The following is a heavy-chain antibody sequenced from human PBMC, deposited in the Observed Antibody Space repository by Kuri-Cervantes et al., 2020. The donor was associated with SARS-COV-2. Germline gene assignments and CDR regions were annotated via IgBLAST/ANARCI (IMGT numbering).Heavy chain of an antibody. D-gene: IGHD6-13*01. CDR1: GFTFSSYW. J-gene: IGHJ4*02. CDR2: INSDGSST. V-gene: IGHV3-74*01. CDR3: ARGIGIAAAGH. Sequence: GESLKISCAASGFTFSSYWTHWVRQAPGKGLVWVSRINSDGSSTSYADSVKGRFTISRDNAKNTLYLQMNSLRAEDTAVYYCARGIGIAAAGHWGQGTLVTVSS.